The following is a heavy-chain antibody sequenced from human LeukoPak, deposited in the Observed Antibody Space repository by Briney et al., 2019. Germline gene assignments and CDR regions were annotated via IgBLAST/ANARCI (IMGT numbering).Heavy chain of an antibody. Sequence: GGSLRLSCAASGFTVSSNYMSWVRQAPGKGLEWVSVVYSGGSTYYADSVKGRFTISRDNSKSTLYLQMNSLRAEDTAVYYCARPSKYYYDSSGYYGYDAFDIWGQGTMVTVSS. CDR1: GFTVSSNY. CDR2: VYSGGST. V-gene: IGHV3-66*04. J-gene: IGHJ3*02. D-gene: IGHD3-22*01. CDR3: ARPSKYYYDSSGYYGYDAFDI.